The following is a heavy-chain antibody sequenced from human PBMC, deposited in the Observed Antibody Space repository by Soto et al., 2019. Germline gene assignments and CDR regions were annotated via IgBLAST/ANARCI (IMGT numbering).Heavy chain of an antibody. CDR1: GFTFSNYA. J-gene: IGHJ6*02. CDR2: ISGGGGGT. V-gene: IGHV3-23*01. CDR3: ANWGYYYGMDV. D-gene: IGHD3-16*01. Sequence: PGGSLRLSCAASGFTFSNYALNWVRHAPGKGLEWVSGISGGGGGTHYTDSVKGRFTISRDNSKNTVFLQMNSLRAEDTAVYYCANWGYYYGMDVWGQGTTVTVSS.